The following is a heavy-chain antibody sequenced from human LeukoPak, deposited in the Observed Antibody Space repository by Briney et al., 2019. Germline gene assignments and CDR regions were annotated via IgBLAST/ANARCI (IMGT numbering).Heavy chain of an antibody. J-gene: IGHJ6*03. D-gene: IGHD6-19*01. CDR3: VREPGRSGLMSFV. Sequence: PGGSLRLFCVASQFTFSIYWMSWARHSPERGLECVANINQDGNEKYYVDSVKCRFTISRDNAKNSLFLQMNSLRVEDAAVYYCVREPGRSGLMSFVWGKGTGITVSS. CDR1: QFTFSIYW. CDR2: INQDGNEK. V-gene: IGHV3-7*01.